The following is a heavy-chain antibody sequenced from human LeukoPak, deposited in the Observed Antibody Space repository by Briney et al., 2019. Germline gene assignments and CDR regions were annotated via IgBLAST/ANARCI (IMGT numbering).Heavy chain of an antibody. CDR3: ARDERGYDILTAYYNGWFDP. V-gene: IGHV4-59*01. D-gene: IGHD3-9*01. J-gene: IGHJ5*02. CDR1: GGSISSYY. Sequence: SETLSLICTVSGGSISSYYWSWIRQPPGKGLEWIGYIYYSGSTNYNPSLKSRVTISVDTSKNQFSLKLSSVTAADTAVYYCARDERGYDILTAYYNGWFDPWGQGTLVTVSS. CDR2: IYYSGST.